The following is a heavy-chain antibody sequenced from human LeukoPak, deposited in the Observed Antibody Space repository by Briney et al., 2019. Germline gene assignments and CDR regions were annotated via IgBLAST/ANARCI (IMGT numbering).Heavy chain of an antibody. CDR1: GFTVSSNY. CDR3: AKTALGYYYDSSGTSLDY. D-gene: IGHD3-22*01. Sequence: PGGSLRLSCAASGFTVSSNYMSWVRQAPGKGLEWVSAISGSGGSTYYADSVKGRFTISRDNSKNTLYLQMNSLRAEDTAVYYCAKTALGYYYDSSGTSLDYWGQGTLVTVSS. J-gene: IGHJ4*02. CDR2: ISGSGGST. V-gene: IGHV3-23*01.